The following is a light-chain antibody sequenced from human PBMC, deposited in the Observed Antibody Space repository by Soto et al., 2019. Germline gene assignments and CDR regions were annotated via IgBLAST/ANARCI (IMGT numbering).Light chain of an antibody. V-gene: IGKV3-20*01. CDR2: DAS. CDR3: QQYGSSPIT. J-gene: IGKJ5*01. Sequence: EIVLTQSPGTLSLSPGERATLSCRASQSVSSSYLAWYQQKPGQAPRLLIYDASNRATGIPDRISGSGSGTDFTLTISRLEPEDFAVYYCQQYGSSPITFGQGTRLEIK. CDR1: QSVSSSY.